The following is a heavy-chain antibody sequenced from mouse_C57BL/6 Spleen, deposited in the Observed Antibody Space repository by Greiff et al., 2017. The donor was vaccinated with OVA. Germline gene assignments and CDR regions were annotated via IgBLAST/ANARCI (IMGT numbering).Heavy chain of an antibody. CDR1: GFTFSSYA. D-gene: IGHD2-4*01. V-gene: IGHV5-9-1*02. Sequence: EVKLQESGEGLVKPGGSLKLSCAASGFTFSSYAMSWVRQTPEKRLEWVAYISSGGDYIYYADTVKGRFTISRDNARNTLYLQMSSLKSEDTAMYYCTRETPPYYDYDGGYFDVWGTGTTVTVSS. CDR3: TRETPPYYDYDGGYFDV. CDR2: ISSGGDYI. J-gene: IGHJ1*03.